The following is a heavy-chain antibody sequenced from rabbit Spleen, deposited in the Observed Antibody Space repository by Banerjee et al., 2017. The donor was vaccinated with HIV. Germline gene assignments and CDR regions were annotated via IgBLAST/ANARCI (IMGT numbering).Heavy chain of an antibody. CDR3: GRAGEGGYGYLDL. Sequence: QEQLVESGGGLVQPEGSLTLTCKASGFDFSSSYWICWVRQAPGKGLEWIACIGTGNGITYYASWAKGRFTISKTSSTTVTLEMTSLTVADTATFFCGRAGEGGYGYLDLWGPGTLVTVS. CDR1: GFDFSSSYW. CDR2: IGTGNGIT. J-gene: IGHJ4*01. V-gene: IGHV1S45*01. D-gene: IGHD2-1*01.